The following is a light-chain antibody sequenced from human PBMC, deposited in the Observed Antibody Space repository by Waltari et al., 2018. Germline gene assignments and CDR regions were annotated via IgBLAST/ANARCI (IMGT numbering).Light chain of an antibody. CDR3: QQSYRTPPLT. CDR1: QSISGY. V-gene: IGKV1-39*01. J-gene: IGKJ4*01. CDR2: ATS. Sequence: DIQMIQSPSPLSASVEDRVTITCRASQSISGYLNWYQQKPGKAPKVLIYATSSLQSGVPSRFSGSGSGTDFTLTISSLQPEDFATYYCQQSYRTPPLTFGGGTKVEIK.